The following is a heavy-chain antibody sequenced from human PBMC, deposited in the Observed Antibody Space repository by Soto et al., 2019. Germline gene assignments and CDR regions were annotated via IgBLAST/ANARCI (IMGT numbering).Heavy chain of an antibody. J-gene: IGHJ4*02. CDR3: ARDQVRGDDLNFDY. V-gene: IGHV3-7*01. D-gene: IGHD3-10*01. CDR2: IKPDGSEK. CDR1: GFIFSTYC. Sequence: XGSLRLSCPASGFIFSTYCMSWVRQAPGKGLEWVANIKPDGSEKHHADSVKGRFTISRDNAHNSVSLQMDSLRAEDTGVYYCARDQVRGDDLNFDYWGQGIQVTVSS.